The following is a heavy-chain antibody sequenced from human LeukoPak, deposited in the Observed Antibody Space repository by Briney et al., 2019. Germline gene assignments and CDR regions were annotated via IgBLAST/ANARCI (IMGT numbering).Heavy chain of an antibody. Sequence: ASVKVSCKASGYTFTSYGISWVRQAPGQGLEWMGWISAYNGNTNYAQKLQGRVTMTTDTSTSTAYMELRSLRSDDTAVYYCARGGDDIVVVPAAIYWFDPWGQGTLVTVSS. J-gene: IGHJ5*02. D-gene: IGHD2-2*01. V-gene: IGHV1-18*01. CDR1: GYTFTSYG. CDR2: ISAYNGNT. CDR3: ARGGDDIVVVPAAIYWFDP.